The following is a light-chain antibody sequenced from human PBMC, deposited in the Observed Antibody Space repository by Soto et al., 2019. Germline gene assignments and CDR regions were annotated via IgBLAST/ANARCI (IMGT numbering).Light chain of an antibody. V-gene: IGKV1-33*01. J-gene: IGKJ5*01. Sequence: LVLTQSPPSLSASVGGRVTITCQASHDISEYLSWYQQKPGMAPNLLIYDASTSQTGAPSRFSGSGYGTYFNLTITTLQPEDFGTYYCQQYDNLPITFGQGTRLDI. CDR1: HDISEY. CDR3: QQYDNLPIT. CDR2: DAS.